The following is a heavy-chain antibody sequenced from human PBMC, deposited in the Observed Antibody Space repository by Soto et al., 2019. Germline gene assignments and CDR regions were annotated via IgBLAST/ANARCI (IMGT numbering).Heavy chain of an antibody. Sequence: GGSLRLSCAASGFTFSSYSMNWVRQAPGKGLEWVSSISSSSSYIYYADSVKGRFTISRDNAKNSLYLQMNSLRAEDTAVYYCATDRKTAAMVKDYYYYGMDVWGQGTTVTVSS. D-gene: IGHD5-18*01. J-gene: IGHJ6*01. CDR2: ISSSSSYI. CDR1: GFTFSSYS. V-gene: IGHV3-21*01. CDR3: ATDRKTAAMVKDYYYYGMDV.